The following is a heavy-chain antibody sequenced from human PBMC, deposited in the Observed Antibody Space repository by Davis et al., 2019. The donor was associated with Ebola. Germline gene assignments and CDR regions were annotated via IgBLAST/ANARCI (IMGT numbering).Heavy chain of an antibody. CDR2: ISGSGGST. Sequence: GESLKISCAASGFTFSSYAMSWVRQAPGKGLEWVSAISGSGGSTYYADSVKGRFTISRDNAKNSLYLQMNSLRAEDTAVYYCARVGGFLEWSGRKYYYYGMDVWGQGTTVTVSS. V-gene: IGHV3-23*01. D-gene: IGHD3-3*01. CDR3: ARVGGFLEWSGRKYYYYGMDV. CDR1: GFTFSSYA. J-gene: IGHJ6*02.